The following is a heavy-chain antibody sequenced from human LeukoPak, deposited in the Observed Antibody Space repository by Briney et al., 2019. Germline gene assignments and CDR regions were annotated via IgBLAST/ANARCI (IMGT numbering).Heavy chain of an antibody. D-gene: IGHD3-10*01. CDR3: AKGRTPGRPNWFDP. J-gene: IGHJ5*02. Sequence: GGSLRLSCAASGFTFSSYGMHWVRRAPGKGLEWVAFIRYDGSNKYYADSVKGRFTISRDNSKNTLYLQMNSLRAEDTAVYYCAKGRTPGRPNWFDPWGQGTLVTVSS. CDR1: GFTFSSYG. CDR2: IRYDGSNK. V-gene: IGHV3-30*02.